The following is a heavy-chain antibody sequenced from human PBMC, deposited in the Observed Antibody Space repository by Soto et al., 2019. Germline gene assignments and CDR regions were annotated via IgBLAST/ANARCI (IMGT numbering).Heavy chain of an antibody. D-gene: IGHD4-17*01. J-gene: IGHJ1*01. CDR1: GFTFSNYG. CDR3: ARGGYCDSHAEYFQH. CDR2: ISYDGSSK. V-gene: IGHV3-30-3*01. Sequence: QVQLVESGGGVVQPGRSLRLSCAASGFTFSNYGMQWVRQAPGKGLEWGALISYDGSSKDYADSVKGRFTISRDNSKSTLFLQMNSLRVEDTAVYYCARGGYCDSHAEYFQHWGQGTLVTVSS.